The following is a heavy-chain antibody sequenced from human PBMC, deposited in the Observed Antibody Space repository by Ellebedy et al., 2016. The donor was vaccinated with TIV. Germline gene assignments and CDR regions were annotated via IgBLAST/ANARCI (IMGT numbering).Heavy chain of an antibody. CDR1: GFTFSSYS. J-gene: IGHJ4*02. CDR3: ARLQYYYDSSGYSNY. CDR2: ISSSSSTI. D-gene: IGHD3-22*01. Sequence: GESLKISCAASGFTFSSYSMNWVRQAPGKGLEWVSYISSSSSTIYYADSVKGRFTISRDNAKNSLYLQMNSLRDEDTAVYYCARLQYYYDSSGYSNYWGQGTLVTVSS. V-gene: IGHV3-48*02.